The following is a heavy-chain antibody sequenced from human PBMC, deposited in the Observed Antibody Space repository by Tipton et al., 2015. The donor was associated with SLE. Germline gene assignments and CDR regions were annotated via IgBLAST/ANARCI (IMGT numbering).Heavy chain of an antibody. CDR2: IYYSGST. CDR1: GGSFSGYY. V-gene: IGHV4-34*01. CDR3: ARGGTGDGRNPFDP. J-gene: IGHJ5*02. Sequence: TLSLTCAVYGGSFSGYYWTWIRPPPGKGLEWIGSIYYSGSTYYNPSLKSRVTISVDKSKNQFSLKLSSVTVADTAVYYCARGGTGDGRNPFDPWGQGTLVTVSS. D-gene: IGHD4-23*01.